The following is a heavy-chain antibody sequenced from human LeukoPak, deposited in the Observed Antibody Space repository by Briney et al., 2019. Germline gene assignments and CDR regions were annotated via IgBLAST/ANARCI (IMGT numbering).Heavy chain of an antibody. CDR3: AAAQNFPVYCSGGSCSYYFDY. D-gene: IGHD2-15*01. Sequence: VASVKVSCKASGFTFTSSAMQWLRQARGQRLEWVGWIVVGSGNTNYAQKFQERVTITRDMSTSTAYMELSSLRSEDTAVYYCAAAQNFPVYCSGGSCSYYFDYWGQGTLATVSS. CDR2: IVVGSGNT. J-gene: IGHJ4*02. V-gene: IGHV1-58*02. CDR1: GFTFTSSA.